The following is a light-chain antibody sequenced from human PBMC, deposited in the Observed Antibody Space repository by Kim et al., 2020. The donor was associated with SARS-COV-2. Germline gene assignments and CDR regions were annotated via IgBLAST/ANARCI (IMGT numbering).Light chain of an antibody. V-gene: IGLV1-44*01. J-gene: IGLJ3*02. CDR3: AAWDDSLNGPV. CDR1: LSNIGSNT. CDR2: SNN. Sequence: GPSVTIPCSGRLSNIGSNTVNWYHLLPGTAPKLLIYSNNQRPSGVPDRFSGSKSGTSASLAISGLQSEDEADYYCAAWDDSLNGPVFGGGTQLTVL.